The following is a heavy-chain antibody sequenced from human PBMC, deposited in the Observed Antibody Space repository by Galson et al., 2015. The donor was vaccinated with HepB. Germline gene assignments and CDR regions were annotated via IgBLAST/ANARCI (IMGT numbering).Heavy chain of an antibody. D-gene: IGHD3-22*01. V-gene: IGHV3-23*01. CDR2: ISARDGST. CDR3: ATPHYYDTSDYYTY. Sequence: SLRLSCAASGFTFSNYAMTWVRQAPRKGLEFVSTISARDGSTHSADSVRGRFTISKDNSKNTVYLQMHSLRAEDTAVYYCATPHYYDTSDYYTYWGQGTLVTVSS. CDR1: GFTFSNYA. J-gene: IGHJ4*02.